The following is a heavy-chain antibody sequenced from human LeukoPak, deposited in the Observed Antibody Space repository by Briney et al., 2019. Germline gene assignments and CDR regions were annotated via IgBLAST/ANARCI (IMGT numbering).Heavy chain of an antibody. CDR1: GYSISSSNW. D-gene: IGHD1-26*01. CDR3: ARRGGSYYGHAFDI. J-gene: IGHJ3*02. V-gene: IGHV4-28*01. CDR2: IYYSGST. Sequence: SDTLYLTXAVSGYSISSSNWWGWIRQPPGKGLEWSGYIYYSGSTNYNPSLNGRVTMSVDTSKNQFSLKLSSVTSVDTAVYYCARRGGSYYGHAFDIWGQGTMVTVSS.